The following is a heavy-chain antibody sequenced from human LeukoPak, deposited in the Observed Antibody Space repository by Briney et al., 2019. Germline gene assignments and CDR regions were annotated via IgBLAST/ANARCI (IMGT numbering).Heavy chain of an antibody. CDR1: GFIFTNYF. CDR3: ATDRGWRTSGYYLYYFEY. J-gene: IGHJ4*02. Sequence: GGSLRLSCAASGFIFTNYFMSWVRQAPGKGLEWVASIKHDGSEKYYVDSVKGRFTISRDNTMNSLYLQMSSLRAEDTAVYYCATDRGWRTSGYYLYYFEYWGQGTLVTYSS. CDR2: IKHDGSEK. D-gene: IGHD3-3*01. V-gene: IGHV3-7*01.